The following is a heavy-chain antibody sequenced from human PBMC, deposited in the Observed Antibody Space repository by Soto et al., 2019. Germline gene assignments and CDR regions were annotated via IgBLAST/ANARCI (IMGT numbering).Heavy chain of an antibody. D-gene: IGHD5-12*01. CDR1: GSTFSSYA. J-gene: IGHJ4*02. CDR2: VRGNGDPP. CDR3: VKSRGGNNFDFFD. Sequence: GGSLRLSCSASGSTFSSYAMHWVRQAPGKGLEYVSGVRGNGDPPFYADSVKGRFTISRDNSKNTLYLQMSSLSADDTAVYYCVKSRGGNNFDFFDWGQGGLVTVSS. V-gene: IGHV3-64D*06.